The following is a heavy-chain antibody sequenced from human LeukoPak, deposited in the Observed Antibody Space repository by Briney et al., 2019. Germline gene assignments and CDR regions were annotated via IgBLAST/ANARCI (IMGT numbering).Heavy chain of an antibody. J-gene: IGHJ4*02. Sequence: GGSLSLSCAASGFTFSSFWMSWVRQAPGKGLEWVANINQDGSEKNYVGSVKYRFTIARDNAENSLDMQMNRLRAENRGVYSVAIDAYCSGGSCYFYWGQGTLVTASS. CDR2: INQDGSEK. V-gene: IGHV3-7*01. D-gene: IGHD2-15*01. CDR1: GFTFSSFW. CDR3: AIDAYCSGGSCYFY.